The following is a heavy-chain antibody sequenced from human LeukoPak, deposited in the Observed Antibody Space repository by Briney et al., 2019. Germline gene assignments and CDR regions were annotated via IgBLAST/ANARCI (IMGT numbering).Heavy chain of an antibody. CDR3: ASTEIVATSKYYYYYYMDV. J-gene: IGHJ6*03. D-gene: IGHD5-12*01. CDR1: GGSISSYY. Sequence: SETLSLTCTVSGGSISSYYWSWIRQPAGKGLEWIGRIYTSGSTNYNPSLKSRVTMSVDTPKNQFSLKLSSVTAADTAVYYCASTEIVATSKYYYYYYMDVWGKGTTVTVSS. CDR2: IYTSGST. V-gene: IGHV4-4*07.